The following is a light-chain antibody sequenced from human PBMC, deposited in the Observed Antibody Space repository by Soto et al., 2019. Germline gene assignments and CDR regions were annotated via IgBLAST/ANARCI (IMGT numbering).Light chain of an antibody. CDR3: QQYGSSPWT. V-gene: IGKV3-20*01. J-gene: IGKJ1*01. Sequence: EIVLTQSPGTLYLSTGERATLSCRASQSVSSSYLAWYQQKPGQAPRLLIYGASSRATGIPDRFSGSGSGTDFTLTISILEPEDFAVYYCQQYGSSPWTFGQGTKVEIK. CDR2: GAS. CDR1: QSVSSSY.